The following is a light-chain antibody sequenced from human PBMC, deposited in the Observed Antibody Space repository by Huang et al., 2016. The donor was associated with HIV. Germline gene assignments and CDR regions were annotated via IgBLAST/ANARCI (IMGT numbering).Light chain of an antibody. CDR1: QHVGTS. CDR3: QQYSDWPRT. V-gene: IGKV3-15*01. J-gene: IGKJ1*01. CDR2: GAS. Sequence: EIVMTQSPATLSVSPGERATLSCRASQHVGTSVAWYQQKPGQPPRLLIYGASTRAAGIPARFSGRGSGTDFTLSISSLQSEDYAVYHCQQYSDWPRTFGQGTKVDIK.